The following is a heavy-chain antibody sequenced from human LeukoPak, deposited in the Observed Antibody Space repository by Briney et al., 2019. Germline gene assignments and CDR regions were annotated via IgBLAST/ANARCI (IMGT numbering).Heavy chain of an antibody. CDR1: GGSFSDYY. J-gene: IGHJ6*03. D-gene: IGHD2-2*01. Sequence: PSETLSLTCAVYGGSFSDYYWSWIRQPPGKGLEWIGEINHSGRNNYNPSLKSRVTISVDTSKNQFSLKLSSVTAADTAVYYCASGVVVPAAFMDVWGKGTTVTVSS. V-gene: IGHV4-34*01. CDR2: INHSGRN. CDR3: ASGVVVPAAFMDV.